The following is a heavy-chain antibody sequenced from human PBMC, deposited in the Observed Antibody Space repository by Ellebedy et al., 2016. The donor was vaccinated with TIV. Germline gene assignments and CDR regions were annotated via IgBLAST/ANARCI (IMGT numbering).Heavy chain of an antibody. CDR2: IHYSGTT. Sequence: SETLSLTCTVSGDSISSNSYYWGCIRQPPGKGLEWTGTIHYSGTTYYNPSLKSRVSMSLDTSKNQFSLKLTSVTAADTAVYYCASQPVVVVPPDFDYWGQGALVTVSS. CDR1: GDSISSNSYY. D-gene: IGHD2-2*01. V-gene: IGHV4-39*07. J-gene: IGHJ4*02. CDR3: ASQPVVVVPPDFDY.